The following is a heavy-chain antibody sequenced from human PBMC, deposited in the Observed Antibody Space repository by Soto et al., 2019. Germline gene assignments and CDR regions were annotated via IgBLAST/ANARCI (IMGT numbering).Heavy chain of an antibody. V-gene: IGHV3-21*01. D-gene: IGHD2-2*02. CDR3: ARGAIGSRIPAFDI. CDR2: ISSSSSYI. Sequence: PGGSLRLSCAASGFTFSSYSMNWVRQAPGKGLEWVSSISSSSSYIYYADSVKGRFTISRDNAKNSLYLQMNSLRAEDTAVYYCARGAIGSRIPAFDIWGQGTMVTVSS. J-gene: IGHJ3*02. CDR1: GFTFSSYS.